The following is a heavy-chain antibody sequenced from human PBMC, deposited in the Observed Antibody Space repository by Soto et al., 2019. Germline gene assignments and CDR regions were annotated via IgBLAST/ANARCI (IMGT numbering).Heavy chain of an antibody. D-gene: IGHD6-19*01. CDR3: ARDGGSGLSWFDP. V-gene: IGHV3-21*06. CDR1: GFTFNTYN. CDR2: ISSSTAYI. Sequence: PGGSLRLSCAATGFTFNTYNMNWVRQAPGKGLEWVSSISSSTAYIYYADSVKGRFTISRDNAKNSLFLQMNSLRAEDTAVYYCARDGGSGLSWFDPWGQGTLVTVSS. J-gene: IGHJ5*02.